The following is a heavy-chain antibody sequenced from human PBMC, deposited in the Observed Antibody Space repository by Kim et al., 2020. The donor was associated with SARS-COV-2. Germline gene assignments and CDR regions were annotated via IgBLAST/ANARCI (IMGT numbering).Heavy chain of an antibody. CDR2: ISGSGGST. Sequence: GGSLRLSCAASGFTFSSYAMSWVRQAPGKGLEWVSAISGSGGSTYYADSVKGRFTISRDNSKNTLYLQMNSLRAEDTAVYYCAKGTPTYYYDRPLFDPPIWGQGTLVTVSS. CDR1: GFTFSSYA. D-gene: IGHD3-22*01. J-gene: IGHJ4*02. CDR3: AKGTPTYYYDRPLFDPPI. V-gene: IGHV3-23*01.